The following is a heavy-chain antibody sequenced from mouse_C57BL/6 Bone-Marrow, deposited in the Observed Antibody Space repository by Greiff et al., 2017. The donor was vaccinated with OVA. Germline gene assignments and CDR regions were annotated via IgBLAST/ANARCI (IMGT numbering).Heavy chain of an antibody. CDR1: GYTFTDYE. J-gene: IGHJ2*01. D-gene: IGHD1-1*01. V-gene: IGHV1-15*01. CDR3: TREGYYGSSYYFDY. Sequence: VQLQESGAELVRPGASVTLSCKASGYTFTDYEMHWVKQTPVHGLEWIGAIDPETGGTAYNQKFKGKAILTADKSSSTAYMELRSLTSEDSAVYYCTREGYYGSSYYFDYWGQGTTLTVSS. CDR2: IDPETGGT.